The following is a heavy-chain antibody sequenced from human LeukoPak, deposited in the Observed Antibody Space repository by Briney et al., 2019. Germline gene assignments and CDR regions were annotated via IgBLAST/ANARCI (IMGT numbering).Heavy chain of an antibody. J-gene: IGHJ4*02. CDR3: ARDEADGRIDY. Sequence: SETLSLTCTVSGGSISSYYWSWIRQPPGKGLEWIGYIYYSGSTNYNPSLTSRVTISVDTSKNLFSLKLSSVTAADTAVYYCARDEADGRIDYWGQGTLVTVSS. CDR1: GGSISSYY. CDR2: IYYSGST. D-gene: IGHD1-26*01. V-gene: IGHV4-59*01.